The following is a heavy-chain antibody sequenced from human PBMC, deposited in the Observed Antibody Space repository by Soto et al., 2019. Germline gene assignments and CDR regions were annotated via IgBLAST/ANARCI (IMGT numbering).Heavy chain of an antibody. CDR3: ASRKAYDSSGYVGNDAFDI. CDR1: GFTFSSYG. D-gene: IGHD3-22*01. CDR2: IWYDGSNK. J-gene: IGHJ3*02. V-gene: IGHV3-33*01. Sequence: QVQLVESGGGVVQPGRSLRLSCAASGFTFSSYGMHWVRQAPGKGLEWVAVIWYDGSNKYYADSVKGRFTISRDNSKNTLYLQMNSLRAEDTAVYYCASRKAYDSSGYVGNDAFDIWGQGTMVTVSS.